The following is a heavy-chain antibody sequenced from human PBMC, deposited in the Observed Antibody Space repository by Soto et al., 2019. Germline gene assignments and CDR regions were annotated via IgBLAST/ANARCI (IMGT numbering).Heavy chain of an antibody. V-gene: IGHV3-23*01. CDR3: AKAGPYANVRGVIIPAAFDY. Sequence: GGSLRLSCAASGFTFSSYPLSWVRQAPGEGLEGVSAISGSGGSTYYADSVKGRFTITRDNSKNTLYLQMNSLRAEDTAVYYCAKAGPYANVRGVIIPAAFDYWGQGTLVTVSS. CDR2: ISGSGGST. J-gene: IGHJ4*01. D-gene: IGHD3-10*02. CDR1: GFTFSSYP.